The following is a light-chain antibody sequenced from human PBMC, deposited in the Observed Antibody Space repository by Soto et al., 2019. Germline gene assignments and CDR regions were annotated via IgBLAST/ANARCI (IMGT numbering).Light chain of an antibody. Sequence: DIPMTQPPSTLSASLRDRVTITCRSSQSISKWLAWYQQKPGKAPKLLIYDASSLESGVPSRFSGSGSGTEFTLTISSLQPDDFATYYCQQYNSYSPLTFGGGTKVDIK. CDR3: QQYNSYSPLT. CDR1: QSISKW. V-gene: IGKV1-5*01. J-gene: IGKJ4*01. CDR2: DAS.